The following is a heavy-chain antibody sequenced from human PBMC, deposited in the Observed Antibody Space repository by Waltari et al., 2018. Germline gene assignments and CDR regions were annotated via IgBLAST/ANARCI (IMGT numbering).Heavy chain of an antibody. CDR2: ISYDGSNK. Sequence: GVVQPGRSLRLSCAASGFTFSSYAMHWVRQAPGKGLEWVAVISYDGSNKYYADSVKGRFTISRDNSKNTLYLQMNSLRAEDTAVYYCARAPGGAAAGEVYWGQGTLVTVSS. J-gene: IGHJ4*02. D-gene: IGHD6-13*01. CDR3: ARAPGGAAAGEVY. V-gene: IGHV3-30-3*01. CDR1: GFTFSSYA.